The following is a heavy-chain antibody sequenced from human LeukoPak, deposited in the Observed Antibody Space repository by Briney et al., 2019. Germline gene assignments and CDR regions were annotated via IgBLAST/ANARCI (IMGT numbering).Heavy chain of an antibody. Sequence: SGGSLRLSCAASGITFSNAWMTWDRQAPGKGLEWVGRIKRTTDGGTTDYAAPVKGRFTISRDDSKTTLYLQLSSLKTEDTGVYYCTTDPGDYPDHWGQGTLVTVSS. J-gene: IGHJ4*02. CDR2: IKRTTDGGTT. CDR3: TTDPGDYPDH. V-gene: IGHV3-15*01. CDR1: GITFSNAW.